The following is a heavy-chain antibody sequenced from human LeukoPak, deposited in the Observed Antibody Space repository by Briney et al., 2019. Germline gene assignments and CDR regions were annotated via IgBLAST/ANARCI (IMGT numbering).Heavy chain of an antibody. V-gene: IGHV4-34*01. J-gene: IGHJ4*02. D-gene: IGHD6-13*01. Sequence: SETLSLTCALYGGSFSGYYWSWIRQPPGKGLEWIGEINHSGSTNYNPSLKSPVTISVDTSKNQFSLKLSSVTAADTAVYYCARGFYSSSWYRSDYWGQGTLVTVSS. CDR2: INHSGST. CDR3: ARGFYSSSWYRSDY. CDR1: GGSFSGYY.